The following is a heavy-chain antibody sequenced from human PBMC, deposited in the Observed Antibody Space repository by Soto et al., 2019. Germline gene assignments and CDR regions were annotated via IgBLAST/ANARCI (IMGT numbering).Heavy chain of an antibody. CDR3: ARVGPIWSYYYGMDV. CDR1: GGSISSYY. CDR2: IYTSGST. Sequence: LSLTCTVSGGSISSYYWSWIRQPAGKGLEWIGGIYTSGSTNYNPSLKSQVTMSVDTSKNQFSLKLSSVTAADTAVYYCARVGPIWSYYYGMDVWGQGTTVTVSS. J-gene: IGHJ6*02. D-gene: IGHD2-21*01. V-gene: IGHV4-4*07.